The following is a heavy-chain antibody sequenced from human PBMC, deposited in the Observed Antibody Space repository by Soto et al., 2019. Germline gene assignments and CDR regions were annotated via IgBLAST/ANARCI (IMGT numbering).Heavy chain of an antibody. CDR3: ARASWLPRGLTY. D-gene: IGHD5-12*01. CDR1: GFTFSSHE. CDR2: ISDDGSET. V-gene: IGHV3-74*01. J-gene: IGHJ4*02. Sequence: EVQIVESGGDLVQPGGSLRLSCVASGFTFSSHEMHWVRQGPGKGLVWVSRISDDGSETDYAESVKGRFTISRDNAKNTVYLQMNSLRPDDTAVYYCARASWLPRGLTYWGQGTLVTVSS.